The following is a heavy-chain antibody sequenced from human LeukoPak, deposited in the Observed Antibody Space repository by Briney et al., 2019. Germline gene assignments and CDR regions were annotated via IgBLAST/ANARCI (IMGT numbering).Heavy chain of an antibody. D-gene: IGHD6-6*01. CDR2: ISPTGSTT. V-gene: IGHV3-74*01. Sequence: GGSLRLSCTASGFSFSGHWMHWARQLPGKGLVWVSRISPTGSTTSYADSVKGRFTVSRDNAKNTLYLQVNNLRAGDTAVYYCARGPNSNWSGLDFWGRGTLLTVSS. CDR1: GFSFSGHW. CDR3: ARGPNSNWSGLDF. J-gene: IGHJ4*02.